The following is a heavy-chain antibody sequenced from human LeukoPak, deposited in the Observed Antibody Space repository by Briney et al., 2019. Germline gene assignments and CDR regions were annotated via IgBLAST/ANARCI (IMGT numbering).Heavy chain of an antibody. D-gene: IGHD6-13*01. CDR3: AKDRGYSSSWERRGNWFDP. V-gene: IGHV3-23*01. CDR2: ISGSGGST. J-gene: IGHJ5*02. CDR1: GFTFSSYA. Sequence: PGGSLRLSCAASGFTFSSYAMSWVRQAPGKGLEWVSAISGSGGSTYYADSVKGRFTISRDNSKNTLYLQMNSLRAEDTAVYYCAKDRGYSSSWERRGNWFDPWGQGTLVTVSS.